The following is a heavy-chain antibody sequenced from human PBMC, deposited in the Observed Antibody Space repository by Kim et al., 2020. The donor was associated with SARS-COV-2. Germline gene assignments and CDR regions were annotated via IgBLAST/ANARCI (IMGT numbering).Heavy chain of an antibody. CDR2: IYYSGST. J-gene: IGHJ4*02. V-gene: IGHV4-59*13. D-gene: IGHD2-2*01. CDR3: ARLSAPLPAAVSD. Sequence: SETLSLTCTVSGGSISSYYWSWIRQPPGKGLEWIGYIYYSGSTNYNPSLKSRVTISVDTSKNQFSLKLSSVTAADTAVYYCARLSAPLPAAVSDWGQGTLVTVSS. CDR1: GGSISSYY.